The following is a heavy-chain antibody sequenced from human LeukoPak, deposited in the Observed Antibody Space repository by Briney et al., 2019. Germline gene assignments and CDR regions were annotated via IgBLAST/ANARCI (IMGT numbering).Heavy chain of an antibody. CDR2: MNPKSGGT. D-gene: IGHD6-13*01. V-gene: IGHV1-2*02. CDR1: GYTFTGYY. J-gene: IGHJ4*02. CDR3: ARSAAPSSTWYAPF. Sequence: VASVKVSCKASGYTFTGYYVHWVRQAPGQGLEWMGWMNPKSGGTNYAQKFEARVTMNRDTSISTAYMELSRLRFDDTAVYYCARSAAPSSTWYAPFWGQGTLVTVSS.